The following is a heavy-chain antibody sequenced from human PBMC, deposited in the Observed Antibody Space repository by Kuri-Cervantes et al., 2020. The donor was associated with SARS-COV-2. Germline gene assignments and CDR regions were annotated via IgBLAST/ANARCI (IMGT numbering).Heavy chain of an antibody. J-gene: IGHJ4*02. CDR1: GDSVSSNSAA. V-gene: IGHV6-1*01. Sequence: SCAISGDSVSSNSAAWNWIRQSPSRGLEWLGRTYYRSKWYNDYAVSVKSRININPDTSKSQFSLQLNSVTPEDTAVYYCAMARRGWGHFDYWGRGTLVTVSS. CDR3: AMARRGWGHFDY. CDR2: TYYRSKWYN. D-gene: IGHD3-10*01.